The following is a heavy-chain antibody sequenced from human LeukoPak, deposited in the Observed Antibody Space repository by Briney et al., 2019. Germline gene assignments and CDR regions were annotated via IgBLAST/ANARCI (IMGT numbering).Heavy chain of an antibody. D-gene: IGHD3-3*01. CDR2: MNPNSGNT. CDR3: ARHSSTIFGVVIHYYFDY. V-gene: IGHV1-8*01. Sequence: ASVKVSCKASGYTFTSYDINWVRQATGQGLEWMGWMNPNSGNTGYAQKFQGRVTMTRNTSISTAYMELSSLRSEDTAVYYCARHSSTIFGVVIHYYFDYWGQGTLVTVSS. J-gene: IGHJ4*02. CDR1: GYTFTSYD.